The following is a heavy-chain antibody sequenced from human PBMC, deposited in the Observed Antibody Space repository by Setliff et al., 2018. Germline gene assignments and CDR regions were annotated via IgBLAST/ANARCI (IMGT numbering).Heavy chain of an antibody. J-gene: IGHJ6*03. D-gene: IGHD3-22*01. Sequence: SETLSLTCTVSGSSFSSHSWSWIRQPPGKGLEWIGYKYYSGSTNSNPSLKSRVTISVDTSKNQFSLKLSSVTAADTAVYYCARWRVRDSGYYPRLSYMDVWGKGTTVTVSS. CDR3: ARWRVRDSGYYPRLSYMDV. CDR2: KYYSGST. CDR1: GSSFSSHS. V-gene: IGHV4-59*08.